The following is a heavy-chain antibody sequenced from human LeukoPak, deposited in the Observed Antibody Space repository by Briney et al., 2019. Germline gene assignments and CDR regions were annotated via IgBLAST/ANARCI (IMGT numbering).Heavy chain of an antibody. CDR2: ISYDGSNK. CDR1: GFTFSSYA. V-gene: IGHV3-30-3*01. Sequence: GGSLRLSCAASGFTFSSYAMHWVRQAPGKGLEWVAVISYDGSNKYYADSVKGRFTISRDNSKNTLYLQMNSLRAEDTAVYYCARAGYCSGGSCYRIDYWGQGTLVTVSS. D-gene: IGHD2-15*01. CDR3: ARAGYCSGGSCYRIDY. J-gene: IGHJ4*02.